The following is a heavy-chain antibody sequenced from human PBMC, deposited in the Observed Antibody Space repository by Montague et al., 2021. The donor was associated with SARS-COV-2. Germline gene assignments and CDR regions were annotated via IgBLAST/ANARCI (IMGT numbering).Heavy chain of an antibody. D-gene: IGHD3-3*01. CDR3: ARGQVTISGVLIFIPAAGHLDG. CDR1: SGSFSAYD. V-gene: IGHV4-34*01. Sequence: SETLSLTCTVYSGSFSAYDWTWVRQSPGKGLEWIGEINHSGSGTYNPSLKDQDTLSRNTSKNQISLKLQSVTPADTAVYYWARGQVTISGVLIFIPAAGHLDGWGPGTSVTVSS. J-gene: IGHJ3*01. CDR2: INHSGSG.